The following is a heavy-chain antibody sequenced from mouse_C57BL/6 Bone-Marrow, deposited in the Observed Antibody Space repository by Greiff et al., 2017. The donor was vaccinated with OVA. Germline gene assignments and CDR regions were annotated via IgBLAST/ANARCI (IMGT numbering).Heavy chain of an antibody. J-gene: IGHJ4*01. CDR3: ASSIYYGNERAMDY. CDR1: GYTFTDYN. V-gene: IGHV1-22*01. CDR2: INPNNGGT. D-gene: IGHD2-1*01. Sequence: EVQLQQSGPELVKPGASVKMSCKASGYTFTDYNMHWVKQSHGKSLEWIGYINPNNGGTSYNQKFKGKATLTVNKSSSTAYMELRSLTSEDSAVYYCASSIYYGNERAMDYWGQGTSVTVSS.